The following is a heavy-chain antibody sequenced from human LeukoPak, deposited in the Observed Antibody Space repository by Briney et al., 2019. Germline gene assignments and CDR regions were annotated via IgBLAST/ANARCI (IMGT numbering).Heavy chain of an antibody. V-gene: IGHV3-21*01. CDR3: ARETARPFSNDY. CDR2: ISSSSSYI. J-gene: IGHJ4*02. CDR1: GFTFSSYS. D-gene: IGHD6-6*01. Sequence: GGSLRLSCAASGFTFSSYSMNWVRQAPGKGLEWVSSISSSSSYIYYADSVKGRFTISRDNAKNSLYLQMNSLRAEDTAVYYCARETARPFSNDYWGQGTLVTVSS.